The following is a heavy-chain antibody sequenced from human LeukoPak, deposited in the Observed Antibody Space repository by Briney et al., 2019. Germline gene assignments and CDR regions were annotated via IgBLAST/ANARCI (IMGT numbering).Heavy chain of an antibody. J-gene: IGHJ4*02. CDR1: GITFSAYA. Sequence: GGSLRLSCAASGITFSAYAMNWVRQAPGKGPEWVSAISGSGGSTYYADSVKGRFTISRDNSKNTLYLQMNSLRAEDTAVYYCAKGDSGSYAVDYWGQGTLVTVSS. CDR2: ISGSGGST. CDR3: AKGDSGSYAVDY. V-gene: IGHV3-23*01. D-gene: IGHD1-26*01.